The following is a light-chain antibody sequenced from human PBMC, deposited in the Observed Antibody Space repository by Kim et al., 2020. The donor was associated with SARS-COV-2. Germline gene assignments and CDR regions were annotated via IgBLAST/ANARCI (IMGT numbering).Light chain of an antibody. V-gene: IGKV3-11*01. Sequence: PPGERATLSCRASQSVARFLTWYQQKPGQAPRLLIYDASNRATGIPARFSGSGSGTDFTLTISSREPEDFAVYYCQQRSNWPLTFGGGTKVDIK. CDR3: QQRSNWPLT. J-gene: IGKJ4*01. CDR2: DAS. CDR1: QSVARF.